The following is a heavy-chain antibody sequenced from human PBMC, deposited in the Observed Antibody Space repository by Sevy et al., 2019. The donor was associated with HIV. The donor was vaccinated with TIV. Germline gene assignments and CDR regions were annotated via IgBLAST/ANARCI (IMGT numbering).Heavy chain of an antibody. V-gene: IGHV4-59*01. CDR3: ARIYYGSGGYNWFDP. Sequence: SETLSLTCTVSGGSISSYYWSWIRQPPGKGLEWIGYIYYSGSTNYNPSLKSRVTISVDTSKNQFSLKLSSVTAADTAVYYCARIYYGSGGYNWFDPWGQGTLVTVSS. CDR1: GGSISSYY. D-gene: IGHD3-10*01. CDR2: IYYSGST. J-gene: IGHJ5*02.